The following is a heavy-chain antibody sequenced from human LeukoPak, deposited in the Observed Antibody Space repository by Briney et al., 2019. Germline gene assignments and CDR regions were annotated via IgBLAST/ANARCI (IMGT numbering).Heavy chain of an antibody. CDR1: GFTFSSYG. Sequence: GGSLRLSCAASGFTFSSYGMHWVRQAPGKGLEWVAVISYDGSNKYYADSVKGRFTISRDNSKNTLYLQMYSLRAEDTAVYYCAKDSMSSGSFDYWGQGTLVTVSS. CDR3: AKDSMSSGSFDY. CDR2: ISYDGSNK. V-gene: IGHV3-30*18. J-gene: IGHJ4*02. D-gene: IGHD6-19*01.